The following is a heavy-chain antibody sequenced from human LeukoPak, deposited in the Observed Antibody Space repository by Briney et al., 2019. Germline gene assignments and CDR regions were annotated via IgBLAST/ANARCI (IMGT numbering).Heavy chain of an antibody. J-gene: IGHJ4*02. CDR3: ARDLGSSTSVFDY. CDR2: ISSSSSYI. CDR1: GFTFSSYS. V-gene: IGHV3-21*01. Sequence: GGSLRLSCAASGFTFSSYSMNWVRQAPGKGLEWVSSISSSSSYIYYADSVKGRFTISRDNAKNSLYLQINSLRAEDTAVYYCARDLGSSTSVFDYWGQGTLVTVSS. D-gene: IGHD2-2*01.